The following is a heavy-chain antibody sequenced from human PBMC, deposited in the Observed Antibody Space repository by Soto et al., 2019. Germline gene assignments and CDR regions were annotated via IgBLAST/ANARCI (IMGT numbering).Heavy chain of an antibody. Sequence: GASVKVSCKASGYTFTSYDINWVRQATGQGLEWMGWMNPNSGNTGYAQKFQGRVTMTRNTSISTAYMELSSLRSEDTAVYYCARVNVQRFLGLLTGYSILDYWGQGTLVTVSS. D-gene: IGHD3-9*01. V-gene: IGHV1-8*01. J-gene: IGHJ4*02. CDR2: MNPNSGNT. CDR1: GYTFTSYD. CDR3: ARVNVQRFLGLLTGYSILDY.